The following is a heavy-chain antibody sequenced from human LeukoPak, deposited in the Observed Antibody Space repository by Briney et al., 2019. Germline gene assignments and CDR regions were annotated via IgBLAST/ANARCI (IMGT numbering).Heavy chain of an antibody. Sequence: ASVQVSCKASGYTFTGCYMHWVRQAPGQGLEWMGWINPNSGGTNYAQKFQGRVTMTRDTSISTAYMELSRLRSDDTAVYYCARADTAMALDYWGQGTLVTVSS. CDR3: ARADTAMALDY. CDR2: INPNSGGT. J-gene: IGHJ4*02. CDR1: GYTFTGCY. D-gene: IGHD5-18*01. V-gene: IGHV1-2*02.